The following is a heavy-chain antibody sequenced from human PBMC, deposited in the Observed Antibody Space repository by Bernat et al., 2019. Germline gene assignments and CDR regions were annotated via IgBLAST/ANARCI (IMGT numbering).Heavy chain of an antibody. V-gene: IGHV5-51*03. J-gene: IGHJ6*02. CDR3: ARMNSSSWPTYYYYYGMDV. CDR1: GYSFTSYW. Sequence: EVQLVQSGAEVKKPGESLKISCKCSGYSFTSYWIGWVRQMPGKGLEWMGIIYPGDSDTRYSPSFQGQVTISADKSISTAYLQWSSLKASDTAMYYCARMNSSSWPTYYYYYGMDVWGQGTTVTVSS. CDR2: IYPGDSDT. D-gene: IGHD6-13*01.